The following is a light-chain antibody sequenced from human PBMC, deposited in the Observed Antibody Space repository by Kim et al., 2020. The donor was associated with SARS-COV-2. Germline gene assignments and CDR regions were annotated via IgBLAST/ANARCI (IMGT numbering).Light chain of an antibody. Sequence: QSITISCTGTSSDVGGYNYVSWYQQHPGKAPKLMIYDVSKRPSGVSNRFSGSKSGNTASLTISGLQAEDEADYYCSSYTSSSTAVVFGGGTQLTVL. CDR3: SSYTSSSTAVV. V-gene: IGLV2-14*04. CDR2: DVS. J-gene: IGLJ2*01. CDR1: SSDVGGYNY.